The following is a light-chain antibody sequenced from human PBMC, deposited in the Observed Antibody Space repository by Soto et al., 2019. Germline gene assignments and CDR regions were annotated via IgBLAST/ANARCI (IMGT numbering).Light chain of an antibody. CDR3: QQTKSINPT. Sequence: DIQMTQSPSSLSASVGDRVTVTCRTSHIVDTSLSWFQQKPGKAPKLLIYSASSLQSGVPSRISGTGYATFFPLPIHNLQPEEFATYYCQQTKSINPTFGQATKVDIX. J-gene: IGKJ2*01. V-gene: IGKV1-39*01. CDR2: SAS. CDR1: HIVDTS.